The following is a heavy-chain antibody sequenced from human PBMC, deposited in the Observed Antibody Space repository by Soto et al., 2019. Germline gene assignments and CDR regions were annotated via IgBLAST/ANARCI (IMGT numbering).Heavy chain of an antibody. CDR1: GFKFSSYS. V-gene: IGHV3-21*01. Sequence: GESLKISCAASGFKFSSYSMNWVRQAPGKGLEWVSSISSSSSYIYYADSVKGRFTISRDNAKNSLYLQMNSLRAEDTAVYYCARVFSGWQYFDYWGQGTLVTVSS. J-gene: IGHJ4*02. CDR2: ISSSSSYI. D-gene: IGHD6-19*01. CDR3: ARVFSGWQYFDY.